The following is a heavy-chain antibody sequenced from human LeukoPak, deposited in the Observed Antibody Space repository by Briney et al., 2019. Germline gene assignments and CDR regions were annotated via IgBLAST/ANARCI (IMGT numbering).Heavy chain of an antibody. V-gene: IGHV3-11*01. D-gene: IGHD1-26*01. Sequence: GGSLRLSCAASGFTFSDYYMSWIRQAPGKGLGWVSYISSSGSTIYYADSVKGRFTISRDNAKNSLYLQMNSLRAEDTAVYYCAKARGSGSYGRYYGMDVWGQGTTDTVSS. CDR1: GFTFSDYY. J-gene: IGHJ6*02. CDR2: ISSSGSTI. CDR3: AKARGSGSYGRYYGMDV.